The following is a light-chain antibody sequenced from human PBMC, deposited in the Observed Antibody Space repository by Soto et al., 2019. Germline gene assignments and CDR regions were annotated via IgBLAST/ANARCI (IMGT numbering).Light chain of an antibody. CDR3: QQYDKWPRT. CDR1: QSLTSN. J-gene: IGKJ1*01. Sequence: TLSVSPGERATLSCRASQSLTSNLAWYQHKPGQSPRLLIYGASARATGIPARFSGSGSGAEYTLTISSLQSEDFAFYYCQQYDKWPRTFGQGTKVDIK. CDR2: GAS. V-gene: IGKV3-15*01.